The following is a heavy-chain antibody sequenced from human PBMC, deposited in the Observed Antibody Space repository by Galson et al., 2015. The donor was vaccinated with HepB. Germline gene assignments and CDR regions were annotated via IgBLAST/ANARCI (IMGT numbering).Heavy chain of an antibody. CDR1: GYSFTSYW. CDR2: IDPSDSYT. J-gene: IGHJ6*02. CDR3: ARLSMPTGTTGVGYYYYGMDV. Sequence: QSGAEVKKPGESLRISCKGSGYSFTSYWISWVRQMPGKGLEWMGRIDPSDSYTNYSPSFQGHVTISADKSISTAYLQWSSLKASDTAMYYCARLSMPTGTTGVGYYYYGMDVWGQGTTVTVSS. V-gene: IGHV5-10-1*01. D-gene: IGHD1-7*01.